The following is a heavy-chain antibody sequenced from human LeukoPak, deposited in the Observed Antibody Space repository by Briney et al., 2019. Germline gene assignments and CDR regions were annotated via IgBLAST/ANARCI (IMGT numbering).Heavy chain of an antibody. CDR2: IYYSGST. J-gene: IGHJ5*02. CDR3: ASAYSSSWYANWFDP. V-gene: IGHV4-31*03. CDR1: GGSISCGGYY. Sequence: PSQTLSLTCTVSGGSISCGGYYWSWIRQHPGKGLEWIGYIYYSGSTYYNPSLKSRVTISVDTSKNQFSLKLSSVTAADTAVYYCASAYSSSWYANWFDPWGQGTLVTVSS. D-gene: IGHD6-13*01.